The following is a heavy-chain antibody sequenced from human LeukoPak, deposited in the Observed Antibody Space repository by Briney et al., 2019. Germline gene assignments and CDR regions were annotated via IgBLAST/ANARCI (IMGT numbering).Heavy chain of an antibody. V-gene: IGHV4-30-4*01. D-gene: IGHD3-10*01. Sequence: SQTLSLTCTVSGGSINSGDYSWTWLRQPPGKGLEWIGYIYYSGNTYYNPSLKGRLTISVDTSKNHFSLKLSSVTAADTAMYYCARLIRGSRAFDVWGKGQWSPSLQ. CDR1: GGSINSGDYS. CDR2: IYYSGNT. J-gene: IGHJ3*01. CDR3: ARLIRGSRAFDV.